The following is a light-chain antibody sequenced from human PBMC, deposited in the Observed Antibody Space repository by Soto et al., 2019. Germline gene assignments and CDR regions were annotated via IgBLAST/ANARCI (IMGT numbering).Light chain of an antibody. CDR1: QTISSG. V-gene: IGKV1-5*03. Sequence: DIQMTQSPSTLSGSVGDRVTITCRASQTISSGLAWYQQKPGKAPKLLIYKASTLKSGVPSRFSGSGSGTEFTLTISSLQPDDFATYYCQHYNIYSEAFGQGTKVELK. CDR2: KAS. J-gene: IGKJ1*01. CDR3: QHYNIYSEA.